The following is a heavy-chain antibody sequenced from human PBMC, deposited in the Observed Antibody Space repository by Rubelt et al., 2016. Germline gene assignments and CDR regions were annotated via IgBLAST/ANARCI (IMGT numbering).Heavy chain of an antibody. CDR1: GGSFSGYY. D-gene: IGHD6-13*01. J-gene: IGHJ6*03. CDR3: ARNIRVYPYYYYYMDV. V-gene: IGHV4-34*01. CDR2: INHSGST. Sequence: QVQLQQWGAGLLKPSETLSLTCAVYGGSFSGYYWSWIRQPPGKGLEWIGEINHSGSTNYNPSLNSRVTISVDTSKNQFSLKLSSVTAADTAVYYCARNIRVYPYYYYYMDVWGKGTTVTVSS.